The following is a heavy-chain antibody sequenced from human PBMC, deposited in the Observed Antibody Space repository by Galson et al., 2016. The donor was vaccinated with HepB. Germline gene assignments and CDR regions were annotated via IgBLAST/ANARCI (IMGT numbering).Heavy chain of an antibody. V-gene: IGHV4-31*03. CDR1: GASISSGNYY. Sequence: TLSLTCTVSGASISSGNYYWSWIRQHPGKGLEWIGYIYYTGTTYFNPSLKSRVTISLDTSKNQFSLKLSSVTAADTAMYYCARGVLLEYFFDHWGQGTLGTVSS. J-gene: IGHJ4*02. CDR2: IYYTGTT. D-gene: IGHD3-9*01. CDR3: ARGVLLEYFFDH.